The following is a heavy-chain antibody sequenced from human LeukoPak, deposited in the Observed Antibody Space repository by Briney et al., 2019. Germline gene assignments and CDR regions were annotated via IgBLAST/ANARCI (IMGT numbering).Heavy chain of an antibody. V-gene: IGHV1-2*02. Sequence: GASVKVSCKASGYTFTGYYMHWVRQAPGQGLEWMGWINPNSGGTNYAQKFQGRVTMTRDTSISTAYMELSSLRSEDTAVYYCARGQRIVGATKTHYYYYMDVWGKGTTVTVSS. CDR2: INPNSGGT. CDR1: GYTFTGYY. J-gene: IGHJ6*03. D-gene: IGHD1-26*01. CDR3: ARGQRIVGATKTHYYYYMDV.